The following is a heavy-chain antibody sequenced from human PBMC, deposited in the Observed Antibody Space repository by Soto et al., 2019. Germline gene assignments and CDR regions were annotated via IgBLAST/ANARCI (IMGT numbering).Heavy chain of an antibody. Sequence: GASVKVSCKASGYTFTSYGISWVRQAPGQGLEWMGWISAYNGNTNYAQKLQGRVTMTTDTSTSTAYMELRSLRSDDTAVYYCARVLLWFGEFQNWFDPWGQGTLVTVSS. CDR3: ARVLLWFGEFQNWFDP. V-gene: IGHV1-18*01. D-gene: IGHD3-10*01. CDR1: GYTFTSYG. CDR2: ISAYNGNT. J-gene: IGHJ5*02.